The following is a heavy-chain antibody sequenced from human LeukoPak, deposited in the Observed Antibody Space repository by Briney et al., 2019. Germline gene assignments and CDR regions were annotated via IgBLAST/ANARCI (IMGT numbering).Heavy chain of an antibody. CDR2: INPLFRTA. D-gene: IGHD3-3*01. CDR1: GDSFRNSA. J-gene: IGHJ6*02. Sequence: GASVMVSCKASGDSFRNSAISWVRQAPGQGLEWMGGINPLFRTANYALKFQGKVTITADGSTSTAYLELSSLRSEDTAVYYRARGGGIFGVLTTAHYYGMDVWGQGTTVTVSS. CDR3: ARGGGIFGVLTTAHYYGMDV. V-gene: IGHV1-69*13.